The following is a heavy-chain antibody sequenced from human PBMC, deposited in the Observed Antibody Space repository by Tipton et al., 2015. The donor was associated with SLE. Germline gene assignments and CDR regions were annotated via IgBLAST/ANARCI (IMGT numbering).Heavy chain of an antibody. Sequence: TLSLTCTVSGGSISSSSYYWGWIRQTPGKGMEWIGSIYYIGSTYYNPSLKSRVTISVDTSKNQFSLNLSSVTAADTAVYYCARALLGWNGGYYYYGMDVWGQGTTVTVSS. CDR1: GGSISSSSYY. CDR2: IYYIGST. CDR3: ARALLGWNGGYYYYGMDV. D-gene: IGHD1-1*01. V-gene: IGHV4-39*07. J-gene: IGHJ6*02.